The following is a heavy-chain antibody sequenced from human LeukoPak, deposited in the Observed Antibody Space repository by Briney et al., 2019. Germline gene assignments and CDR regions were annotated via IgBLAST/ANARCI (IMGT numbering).Heavy chain of an antibody. CDR2: IYGDGRNI. J-gene: IGHJ3*02. CDR1: GFTFSSYW. CDR3: AREGLGLDAFDI. Sequence: GGSLRLSCVASGFTFSSYWMHWVRQDPRKGLVWVSRIYGDGRNINYADSVRGRFTISRDNAKNTLYLQMNSLRAEDTAVYYCAREGLGLDAFDIWGQGTMVTVSS. V-gene: IGHV3-74*01. D-gene: IGHD6-19*01.